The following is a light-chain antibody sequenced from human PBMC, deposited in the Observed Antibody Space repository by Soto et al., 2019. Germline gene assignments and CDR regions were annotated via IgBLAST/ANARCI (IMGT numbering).Light chain of an antibody. CDR1: SSNIGAGYD. J-gene: IGLJ1*01. CDR2: GNT. Sequence: QSVLTQPPSVSGAPGQRVTISCTGSSSNIGAGYDVHWYQQRPGTAPKLLIFGNTNRPSGVPDRFSGSKSGTSASLALTGLQAEDEGDYYYQSYDSTLSARDVFGTGTKLTVL. V-gene: IGLV1-40*01. CDR3: QSYDSTLSARDV.